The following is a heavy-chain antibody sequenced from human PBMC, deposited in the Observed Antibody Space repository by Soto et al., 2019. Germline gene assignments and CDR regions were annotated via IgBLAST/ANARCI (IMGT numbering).Heavy chain of an antibody. CDR3: ARDLMSFDWLPYMASFDY. CDR2: ISAYIGNT. CDR1: GYTFTSYA. D-gene: IGHD3-9*01. Sequence: SVKVSCRASGYTFTSYAISWVRQAPVQGLEWMGGISAYIGNTNYAQKLQGRVTMTTDTSTSTAYMELRSLRSDDTAVYYCARDLMSFDWLPYMASFDYWGQGTLVTVSS. J-gene: IGHJ4*02. V-gene: IGHV1-18*04.